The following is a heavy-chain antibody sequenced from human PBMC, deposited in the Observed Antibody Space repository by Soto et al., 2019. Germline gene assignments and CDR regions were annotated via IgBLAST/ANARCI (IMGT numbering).Heavy chain of an antibody. CDR2: IYSGGST. Sequence: EVQLVESGGGLVQPGGSLRLSCAASGFTVSSNYMSWVRQAPGKGLEWVSVIYSGGSTYYADSVKGRFTISRDNSKNTLYLQMNSLRADDTAVYYCARKTWGSSSWYTDAFDIWGQGTMVTVSS. D-gene: IGHD6-13*01. V-gene: IGHV3-66*01. CDR1: GFTVSSNY. CDR3: ARKTWGSSSWYTDAFDI. J-gene: IGHJ3*02.